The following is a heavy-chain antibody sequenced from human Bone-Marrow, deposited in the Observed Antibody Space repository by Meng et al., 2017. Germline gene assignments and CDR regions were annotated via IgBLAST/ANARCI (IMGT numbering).Heavy chain of an antibody. CDR3: VRDEDISAAGYLFGDY. Sequence: QGRLVQPGAELKKPGASVRASCKSFGYTFTAYYKHWVRQAPGQGLEWMGHIKPQSGDTLYAQKFQGRVSMTRDTSISTAYVELSGLTSDDTAIYYCVRDEDISAAGYLFGDYWGHGTLVTVSS. J-gene: IGHJ4*01. V-gene: IGHV1-2*06. D-gene: IGHD6-13*01. CDR2: IKPQSGDT. CDR1: GYTFTAYY.